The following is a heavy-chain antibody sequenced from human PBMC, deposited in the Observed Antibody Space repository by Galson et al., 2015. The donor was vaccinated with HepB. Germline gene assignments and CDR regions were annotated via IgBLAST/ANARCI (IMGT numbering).Heavy chain of an antibody. Sequence: SLRLSCAASGFIFSIYSMNWVRQAPGKGLEWVSSISGSSGHIYYADSVKGRFTISKDNAKNSLYLQMNTLRAEDTAFYYCARDDSSGYVDWGQGTLVTVSS. CDR3: ARDDSSGYVD. V-gene: IGHV3-21*06. J-gene: IGHJ4*02. CDR2: ISGSSGHI. CDR1: GFIFSIYS. D-gene: IGHD3-22*01.